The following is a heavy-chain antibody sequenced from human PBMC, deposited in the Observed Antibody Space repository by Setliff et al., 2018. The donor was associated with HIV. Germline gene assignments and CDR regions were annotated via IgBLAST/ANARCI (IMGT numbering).Heavy chain of an antibody. D-gene: IGHD3-16*01. CDR1: DGPFSGHY. CDR2: INGSGSS. CDR3: ARSLGLPGMDV. J-gene: IGHJ6*03. Sequence: ETLSLTCDVFDGPFSGHYWSWIRQPPGKGLEWIGEINGSGSSNYNSSLKSRVIISVDTSKMQFSLRLTSVTAADTAVYYCARSLGLPGMDVWGKGTTVTVSS. V-gene: IGHV4-34*01.